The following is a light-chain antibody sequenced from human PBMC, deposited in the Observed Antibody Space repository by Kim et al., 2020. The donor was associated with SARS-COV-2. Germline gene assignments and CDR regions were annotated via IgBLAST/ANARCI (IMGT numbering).Light chain of an antibody. Sequence: PEQRLTLSSTGSSSDIGAGYYVHWYRPLPATAPNLLIYDHSTRPSGVPYRFSGSKSGTSASLAITGLQAEDEADYYCQSYDSSHVVFGGGTQLTVL. J-gene: IGLJ2*01. V-gene: IGLV1-40*01. CDR1: SSDIGAGYY. CDR2: DHS. CDR3: QSYDSSHVV.